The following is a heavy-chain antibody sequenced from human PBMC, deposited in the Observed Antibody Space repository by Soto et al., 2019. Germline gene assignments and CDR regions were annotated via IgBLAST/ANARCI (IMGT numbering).Heavy chain of an antibody. CDR3: ARALPGYCSGGSCETENWFDP. J-gene: IGHJ5*02. CDR2: IIPILGIA. CDR1: GGTFSSYT. V-gene: IGHV1-69*02. Sequence: ASVKVSCKASGGTFSSYTISWVRQAPGQGLEWMGRIIPILGIANYAQKFQGRVTITADKSTSTAYMELSSLRSEDTAVYYCARALPGYCSGGSCETENWFDPWGQGTLVTVSS. D-gene: IGHD2-15*01.